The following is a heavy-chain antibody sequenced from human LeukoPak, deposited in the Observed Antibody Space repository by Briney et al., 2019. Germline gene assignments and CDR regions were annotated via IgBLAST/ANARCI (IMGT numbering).Heavy chain of an antibody. Sequence: GGSLILSCVGAGFPFSDFHMSWIRQAPGKGLEWVSYITSGGGFKYYADSVKGRFSISRDDSKNSVFLQMNSLRVEDTAVYYCARVRPGSSGSYYRTSWGQGTLVTVSS. CDR2: ITSGGGFK. D-gene: IGHD3-22*01. CDR3: ARVRPGSSGSYYRTS. CDR1: GFPFSDFH. V-gene: IGHV3-11*04. J-gene: IGHJ4*02.